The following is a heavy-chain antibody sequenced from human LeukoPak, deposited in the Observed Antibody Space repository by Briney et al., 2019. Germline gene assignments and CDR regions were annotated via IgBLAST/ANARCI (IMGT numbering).Heavy chain of an antibody. CDR1: GGSIGSSY. CDR3: ARPTDYGDAFDI. V-gene: IGHV4-59*08. D-gene: IGHD4-17*01. J-gene: IGHJ3*02. CDR2: MYYSGIT. Sequence: PSETLSLTCTVSGGSIGSSYWSWIRQPPGKGLERIGYMYYSGITNYNPSLKSRVTISVDTSKNQFSLKLSSVTAADTAVYYCARPTDYGDAFDIWGQGTIVTVSS.